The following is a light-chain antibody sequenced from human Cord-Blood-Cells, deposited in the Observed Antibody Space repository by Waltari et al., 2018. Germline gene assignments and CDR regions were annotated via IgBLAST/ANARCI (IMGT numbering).Light chain of an antibody. Sequence: AIRMTQSPSSLSASTGDRVTITCRASQGISSYLAWYQQKPGKAPKLLSYSASTLQSGGPSRVSGSGSGTDFTLTISCLQSEDFATYYCQQYYSYPLTFGGGTKVEIK. CDR1: QGISSY. J-gene: IGKJ4*01. CDR3: QQYYSYPLT. V-gene: IGKV1-8*01. CDR2: SAS.